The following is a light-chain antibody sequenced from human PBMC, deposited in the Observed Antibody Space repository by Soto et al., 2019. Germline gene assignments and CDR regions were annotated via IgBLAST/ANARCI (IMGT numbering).Light chain of an antibody. Sequence: QSVLTQPPSVSGAPGQRVTISCAGSSSNIGAGYHVHWYQQVPGTAPKLLISANSNRPSGVPDRFSGSKSGTSASLAITGLQAEDEANYYCQSFDSSLNVIFGGGTKLTVL. CDR2: ANS. J-gene: IGLJ2*01. V-gene: IGLV1-40*01. CDR3: QSFDSSLNVI. CDR1: SSNIGAGYH.